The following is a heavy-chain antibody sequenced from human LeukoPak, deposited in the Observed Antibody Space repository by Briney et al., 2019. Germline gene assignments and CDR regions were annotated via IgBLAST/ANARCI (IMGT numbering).Heavy chain of an antibody. D-gene: IGHD5-12*01. J-gene: IGHJ4*02. V-gene: IGHV1-2*02. CDR3: ARVLDSGYPVWDC. CDR1: GYTFTGYY. Sequence: ASVKVSCKASGYTFTGYYMHWVGQPPAQGLAWMGWINPNSGVTNYAQKFQGRVTMTRDTSISTAYMELSRLRSDDTAVYYCARVLDSGYPVWDCWGQGTLVTVSS. CDR2: INPNSGVT.